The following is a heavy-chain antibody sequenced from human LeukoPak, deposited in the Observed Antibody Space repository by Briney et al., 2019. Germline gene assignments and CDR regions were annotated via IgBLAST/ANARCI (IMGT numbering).Heavy chain of an antibody. CDR2: INPSGGST. Sequence: ASVKVSCKASGYTFTSYYMHWVRQAPGQGLEWMGLINPSGGSTSYAQKFQGRVTMTRDTSTSTVYMELSSLRSEDTAVYYCARDADTMVRGGEGFDIWGQGTMVTVSS. V-gene: IGHV1-46*01. D-gene: IGHD3-10*01. CDR1: GYTFTSYY. J-gene: IGHJ3*02. CDR3: ARDADTMVRGGEGFDI.